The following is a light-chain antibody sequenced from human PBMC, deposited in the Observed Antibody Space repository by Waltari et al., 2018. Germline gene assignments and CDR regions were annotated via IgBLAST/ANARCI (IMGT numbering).Light chain of an antibody. CDR2: AVT. Sequence: QSALTQPRSVSGSPGQSGTISCTGIGSEVGDFNFVSCDQQHPGEAPKLTVYAVTKPPSGVRDRLCASKSGNTASLTISGLQPEDEANYYCCAYIGPHPNCVFGGGTKLTV. J-gene: IGLJ3*02. CDR3: CAYIGPHPNCV. CDR1: GSEVGDFNF. V-gene: IGLV2-11*01.